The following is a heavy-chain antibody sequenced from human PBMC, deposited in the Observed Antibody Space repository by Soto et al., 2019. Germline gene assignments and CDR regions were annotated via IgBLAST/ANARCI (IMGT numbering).Heavy chain of an antibody. J-gene: IGHJ6*02. D-gene: IGHD1-1*01. CDR3: AKVGRGTSYYYYGMDV. Sequence: VQLLESGGGLVQPGGSLRLSCAASGFTFSSYAMSWVRQAPGKGLEWVSAISGSGGSTYYADSVKGRFTISRDNSKNTLYLQMNSLRAEDTAVYYCAKVGRGTSYYYYGMDVWGQGTTVTVSS. CDR1: GFTFSSYA. CDR2: ISGSGGST. V-gene: IGHV3-23*01.